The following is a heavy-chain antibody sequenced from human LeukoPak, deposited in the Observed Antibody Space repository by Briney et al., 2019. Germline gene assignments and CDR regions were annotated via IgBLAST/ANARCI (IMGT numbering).Heavy chain of an antibody. CDR2: IYPGDSDT. V-gene: IGHV5-51*01. Sequence: GGSLQISCKGSGYSFTSYWIGWVRQLPGKGLEWMGIIYPGDSDTRYSPSFQGQVTISADKSISTAYLQWSSLKASDTAMYYCASQGATGGYRDYYYYMDVWGKGTTVTVSS. CDR1: GYSFTSYW. CDR3: ASQGATGGYRDYYYYMDV. D-gene: IGHD5-18*01. J-gene: IGHJ6*03.